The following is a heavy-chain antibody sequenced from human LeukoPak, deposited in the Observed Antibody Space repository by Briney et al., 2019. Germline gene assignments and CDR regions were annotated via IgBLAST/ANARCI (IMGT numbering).Heavy chain of an antibody. CDR1: GFTFSSYG. Sequence: GGSLRHSCAASGFTFSSYGMHTGRQAPGKGQERVAFIRCDGSLRSYVDSVKGRFTSSRDNSKLTLYLQLNSLRSEDTAVYYCAKDREYSGYEFSSQPGDAFDIWGQGTMVTVSS. D-gene: IGHD5-12*01. V-gene: IGHV3-30*02. CDR2: IRCDGSLR. CDR3: AKDREYSGYEFSSQPGDAFDI. J-gene: IGHJ3*02.